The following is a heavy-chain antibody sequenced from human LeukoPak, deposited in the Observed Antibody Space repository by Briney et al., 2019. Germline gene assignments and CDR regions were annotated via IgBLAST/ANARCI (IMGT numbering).Heavy chain of an antibody. Sequence: SETLSLTYTVSGGSISSYYWSWIRQPPGKGLEWIGYIYYSGSTNYNPSLKSRVTISVDTSKNQFSLKLSSVTAADTAVYYCARDGAGYSSSWYLQHWGQGTLVTVSS. CDR2: IYYSGST. V-gene: IGHV4-59*01. CDR1: GGSISSYY. D-gene: IGHD6-13*01. J-gene: IGHJ1*01. CDR3: ARDGAGYSSSWYLQH.